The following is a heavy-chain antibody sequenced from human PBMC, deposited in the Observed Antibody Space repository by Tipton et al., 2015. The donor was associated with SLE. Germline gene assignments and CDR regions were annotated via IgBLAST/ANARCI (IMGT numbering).Heavy chain of an antibody. D-gene: IGHD5-18*01. CDR2: ISSSGSTI. Sequence: SLRLSCAASGFTFSDYYMNWIRQAPGKGLEWVSYISSSGSTIYYADSVKGRFTISRDNAKNSLYLQMNSLRAEDTAVYYCARAGRYSYPGSDYWGQGTLVTVSS. V-gene: IGHV3-11*01. J-gene: IGHJ4*02. CDR3: ARAGRYSYPGSDY. CDR1: GFTFSDYY.